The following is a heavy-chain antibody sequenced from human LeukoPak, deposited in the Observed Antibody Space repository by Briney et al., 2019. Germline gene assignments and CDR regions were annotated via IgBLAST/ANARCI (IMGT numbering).Heavy chain of an antibody. J-gene: IGHJ4*02. V-gene: IGHV6-1*01. CDR1: EDSVSSNSAA. CDR3: TRDGPRSSGYPDN. Sequence: SQTLSLTCAISEDSVSSNSAAWNWIRQSPSRGLEWLGRTYYRSKWYNDYAVSVKSRITINPGTSKNQFSLKLSSVTAADTAVYYCTRDGPRSSGYPDNWGQGTLVTVSS. CDR2: TYYRSKWYN. D-gene: IGHD3-22*01.